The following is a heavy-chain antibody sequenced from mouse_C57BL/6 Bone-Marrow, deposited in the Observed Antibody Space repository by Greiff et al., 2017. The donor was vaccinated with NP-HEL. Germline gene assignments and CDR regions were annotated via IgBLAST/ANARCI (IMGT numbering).Heavy chain of an antibody. CDR2: FYPGSGSI. V-gene: IGHV1-62-2*01. Sequence: VQLQQSGAELVKPGASVKLSCTASGYTFTEYTIHWVKQRSGQGLEWIGWFYPGSGSIKYNEKFKDKATLTADKSSSTVYMELSRLTSEDSAVYFCARHEEEGFTTVVARGLDYWGQGTTLTVSS. J-gene: IGHJ2*01. D-gene: IGHD1-1*01. CDR3: ARHEEEGFTTVVARGLDY. CDR1: GYTFTEYT.